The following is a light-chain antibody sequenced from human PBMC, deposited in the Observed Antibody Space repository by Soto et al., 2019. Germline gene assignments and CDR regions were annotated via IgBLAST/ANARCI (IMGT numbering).Light chain of an antibody. CDR1: QSVSSN. CDR2: GAS. J-gene: IGKJ2*01. V-gene: IGKV3-15*01. CDR3: QQYNNWPRT. Sequence: EIVMTQSPATLSVSPGERATLSCRASQSVSSNLAWYQQKPGQAPRLLIYGASTRATGLPSRFSGSGSGTEFTLTISNLQSEDFAVYYCQQYNNWPRTFGQGTKLEIK.